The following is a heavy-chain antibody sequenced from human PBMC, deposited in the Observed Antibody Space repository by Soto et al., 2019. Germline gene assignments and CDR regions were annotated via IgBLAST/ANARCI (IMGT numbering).Heavy chain of an antibody. CDR1: GYTFTSYA. CDR2: INAGNGNT. V-gene: IGHV1-3*05. J-gene: IGHJ6*02. D-gene: IGHD3-22*01. CDR3: ARGTYYYDSSGYYWDYYYGMDV. Sequence: HVQVVQSGAEEKKPGASVKVSCKASGYTFTSYAMHWVRQAPGQRLEWMGWINAGNGNTKYSQKFQGRVTITRDTSASTAYMELSSLRSEDTAVYYCARGTYYYDSSGYYWDYYYGMDVWGQGTTVTVSS.